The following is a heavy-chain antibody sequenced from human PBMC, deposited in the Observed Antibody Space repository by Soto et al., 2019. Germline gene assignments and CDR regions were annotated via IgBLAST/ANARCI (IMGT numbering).Heavy chain of an antibody. CDR3: ARGQRFRDWFDP. CDR1: DSSINSNYY. V-gene: IGHV4-38-2*01. CDR2: IYSSGST. Sequence: PSETLSLTCGVSDSSINSNYYWLWIRQPPGKGLEWIGRIYSSGSTNYNPSLKSRVTISLDTSMNYFSLRLSSVTAADTAVYYCARGQRFRDWFDPRGQRTSVTVSS. D-gene: IGHD3-3*01. J-gene: IGHJ5*02.